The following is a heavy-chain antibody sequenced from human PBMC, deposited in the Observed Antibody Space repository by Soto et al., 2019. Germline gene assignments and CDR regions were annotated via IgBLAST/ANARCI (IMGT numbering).Heavy chain of an antibody. J-gene: IGHJ4*02. Sequence: AASGFTFSSYAMSWVRQAPGKGLEWVSAISGSGGSNKYYADSVKGRFTISRDNSKNTLYLQMNSLRAEDTAVYYCARDLKAPPQDTAMVFGPVDYWGQGTLVTVSS. D-gene: IGHD5-18*01. V-gene: IGHV3-23*01. CDR1: GFTFSSYA. CDR2: ISGSGGSNK. CDR3: ARDLKAPPQDTAMVFGPVDY.